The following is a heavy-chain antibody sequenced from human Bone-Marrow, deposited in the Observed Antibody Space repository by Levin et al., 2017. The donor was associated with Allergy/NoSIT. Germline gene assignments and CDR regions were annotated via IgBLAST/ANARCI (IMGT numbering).Heavy chain of an antibody. D-gene: IGHD6-19*01. Sequence: PSETLSLTCSVSGDSFNSGSFFWSWIRQSPGKRLEWVASIYYSGVANYNPSLKSRVSMSIDTSKSQFSLTLTSVSAADTALYYCARLSNGRGSSWGQGTLVTVSS. CDR1: GDSFNSGSFF. V-gene: IGHV4-39*01. J-gene: IGHJ5*02. CDR3: ARLSNGRGSS. CDR2: IYYSGVA.